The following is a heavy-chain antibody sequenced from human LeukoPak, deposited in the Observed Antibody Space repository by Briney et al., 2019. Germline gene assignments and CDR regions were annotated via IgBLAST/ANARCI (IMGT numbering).Heavy chain of an antibody. D-gene: IGHD1-14*01. Sequence: GGSLRLSCAASGFTFSSYSMNWVRQAPGKGLEWVSSISSSSSYIYYADSVKGRYTISRDNAKNSLYLQMNSLRAEDTAVYYCASGGRAFNFWGPGTAVTVSS. J-gene: IGHJ4*02. CDR3: ASGGRAFNF. V-gene: IGHV3-21*01. CDR2: ISSSSSYI. CDR1: GFTFSSYS.